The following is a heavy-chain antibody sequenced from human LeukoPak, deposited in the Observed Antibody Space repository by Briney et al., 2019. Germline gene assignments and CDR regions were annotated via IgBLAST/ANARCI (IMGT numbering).Heavy chain of an antibody. V-gene: IGHV4-59*12. Sequence: ASETLSLTCTVSGGSISSYYWSWIRQPPGKGLEWIGYIYYSGSTNYNPSLKSRVTISVDTSKNQFSLKLSSVTAADTAVYYCAREGGSGTLYYYYYMDVWGKGTTVTVSS. CDR1: GGSISSYY. CDR2: IYYSGST. J-gene: IGHJ6*03. D-gene: IGHD3-10*01. CDR3: AREGGSGTLYYYYYMDV.